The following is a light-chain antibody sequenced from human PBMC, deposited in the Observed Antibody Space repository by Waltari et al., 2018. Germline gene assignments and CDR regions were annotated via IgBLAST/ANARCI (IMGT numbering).Light chain of an antibody. V-gene: IGLV1-40*01. CDR3: QSFDYRLDGSRV. J-gene: IGLJ3*02. CDR1: SSDLGAGYL. Sequence: QSVLTQPPSVSGAPGQRVTISCTGSSSDLGAGYLVHWSQQLPGTAPKLLIYDNSNRPSGVPDRFSGSKSGSSASLAITGLQAEDEADYYCQSFDYRLDGSRVFGGGTKLTVL. CDR2: DNS.